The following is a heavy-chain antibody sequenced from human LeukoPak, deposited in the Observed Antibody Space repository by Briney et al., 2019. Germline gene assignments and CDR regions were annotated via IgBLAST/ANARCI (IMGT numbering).Heavy chain of an antibody. CDR2: IYYTGST. V-gene: IGHV4-61*01. CDR3: ARHMSGRGYFDY. J-gene: IGHJ4*02. Sequence: PSETLSLTCTVSGGSITSNNYYWSWIRQTPGKGLEWIGYIYYTGSTNYNPSLKSRVTISTDTAKNQFSLNLNYVTAADTAVYYCARHMSGRGYFDYWGQGTLVTVST. D-gene: IGHD3-10*02. CDR1: GGSITSNNYY.